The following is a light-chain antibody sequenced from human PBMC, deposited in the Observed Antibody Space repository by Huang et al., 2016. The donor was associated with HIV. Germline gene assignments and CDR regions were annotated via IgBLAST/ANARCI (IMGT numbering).Light chain of an antibody. Sequence: DIQMTQSPSSLSASVGDRVTITCPASQDISNYLSWYQQKPGKAPKLLIYDASNLETGVSSRFSGSGSGTDFTFTISSLQPEDIATYYCQQYDNLPRFTFGPGTKVDIK. CDR3: QQYDNLPRFT. CDR1: QDISNY. CDR2: DAS. V-gene: IGKV1-33*01. J-gene: IGKJ3*01.